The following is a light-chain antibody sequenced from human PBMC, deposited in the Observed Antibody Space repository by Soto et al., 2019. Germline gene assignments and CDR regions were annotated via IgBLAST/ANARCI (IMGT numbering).Light chain of an antibody. CDR1: QSISSY. V-gene: IGKV1-39*01. J-gene: IGKJ2*01. CDR3: QKSYITPYT. CDR2: GAS. Sequence: DIQMTQSPSSLSASVGARVTITCRASQSISSYLNWYQQKPGKAPTLLIYGASSLQTGVPSRFSGSGSGTDFTLTISSLQPEDFATYYCQKSYITPYTFGQGTKLEIE.